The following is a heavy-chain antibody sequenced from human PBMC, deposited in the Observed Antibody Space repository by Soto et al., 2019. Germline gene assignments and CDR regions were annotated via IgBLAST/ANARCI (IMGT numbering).Heavy chain of an antibody. CDR3: TRDRVWRWLQALVDAFDI. V-gene: IGHV3-49*03. D-gene: IGHD5-12*01. Sequence: QPWGSLRLSWTASGFTFGDYAMSWFSQAPGKGLEWVGFIRSKAYGGTTEYAASVKGRFTISRDDSKSIAYLQMTSLKTEDTAVYYCTRDRVWRWLQALVDAFDIWGQGTMVTVAS. CDR1: GFTFGDYA. CDR2: IRSKAYGGTT. J-gene: IGHJ3*02.